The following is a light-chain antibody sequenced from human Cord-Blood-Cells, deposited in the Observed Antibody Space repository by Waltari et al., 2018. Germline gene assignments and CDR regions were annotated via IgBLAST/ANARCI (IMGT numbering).Light chain of an antibody. CDR2: EGS. Sequence: QSALTPPVPVFGSPGQSITIPCTGTRRDVGRCNLLSWYQQHPGKAPKLMIYEGSKRPSGVSNRFSGSKSGNTASLTIAGLQAEDEADYYCCSYAGSSTWVFGGGTKLTVL. CDR3: CSYAGSSTWV. CDR1: RRDVGRCNL. J-gene: IGLJ3*02. V-gene: IGLV2-23*01.